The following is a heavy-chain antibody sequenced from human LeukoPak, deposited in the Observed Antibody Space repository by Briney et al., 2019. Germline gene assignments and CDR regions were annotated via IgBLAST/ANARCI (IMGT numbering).Heavy chain of an antibody. Sequence: ASVKVSCKTSGYTFTAYYMHWVRQAPGQGLEWMGRINPNSGGTNYAQKFQGRVTLTRDTSISAAYMELSRLRSDDAAVYYCARDRGQQQFPAYWGQGTLVTVSS. J-gene: IGHJ4*02. D-gene: IGHD6-13*01. CDR2: INPNSGGT. CDR1: GYTFTAYY. CDR3: ARDRGQQQFPAY. V-gene: IGHV1-2*06.